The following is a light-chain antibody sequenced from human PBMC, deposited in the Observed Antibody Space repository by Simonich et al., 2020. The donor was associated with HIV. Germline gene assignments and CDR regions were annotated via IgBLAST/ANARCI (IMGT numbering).Light chain of an antibody. J-gene: IGLJ1*01. V-gene: IGLV2-11*01. CDR2: DVS. Sequence: QSALTQPRSVSGSPGQSVTISCTGTSSDVVGYNYVSWYQQHPGQAPQLMIYDVSTRPSGGPDLFSGSKSGNTASLTISGLQAEDEADYYCCSYAGSYTLVFGTGTKVTVL. CDR3: CSYAGSYTLV. CDR1: SSDVVGYNY.